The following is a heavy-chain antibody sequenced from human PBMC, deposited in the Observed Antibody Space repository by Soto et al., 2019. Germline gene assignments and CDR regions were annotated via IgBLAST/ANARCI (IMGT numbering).Heavy chain of an antibody. D-gene: IGHD2-15*01. CDR3: AYCSGGSCYGPYDAFDI. Sequence: QVQLEQSGAEVKKPGASVKVSCKASGYTFTGYYMHWVRQAPGQGLEWMGWINPNSGGTNYAQKFQGWVTMTRDTSISTAYMELSRLRSDDTAVYYCAYCSGGSCYGPYDAFDIWGQGTMVTVSS. J-gene: IGHJ3*02. V-gene: IGHV1-2*04. CDR2: INPNSGGT. CDR1: GYTFTGYY.